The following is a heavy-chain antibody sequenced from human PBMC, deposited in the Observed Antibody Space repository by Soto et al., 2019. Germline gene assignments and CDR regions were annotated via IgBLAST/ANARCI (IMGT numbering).Heavy chain of an antibody. Sequence: QVQLQESGPGLVKPSGTLSLTCAVSGGSISRSNWWSWVRQSPGKGLEWIGEIYYSGSTYYNPSLKSRVTISVDTSKNQFSLKLSSVTAADTAVYYCAREAVMITFGGVIDYWYFDLWGRGTLVTVSS. CDR2: IYYSGST. V-gene: IGHV4-4*02. J-gene: IGHJ2*01. CDR1: GGSISRSNW. D-gene: IGHD3-16*02. CDR3: AREAVMITFGGVIDYWYFDL.